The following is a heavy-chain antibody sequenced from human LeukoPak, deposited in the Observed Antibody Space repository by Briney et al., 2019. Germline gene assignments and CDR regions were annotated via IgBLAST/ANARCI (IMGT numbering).Heavy chain of an antibody. V-gene: IGHV4-59*01. J-gene: IGHJ4*02. CDR3: ASLDFWSGYFDY. CDR2: IYYSGST. CDR1: GGSISSYY. D-gene: IGHD3-3*01. Sequence: PSETLSLTSTVSGGSISSYYWSWIRQPPGKGLEWIGYIYYSGSTNYNPSLKSRVTISVDTSKNQFSLKLSSVTAADTAVYYCASLDFWSGYFDYWGQGTLVTVSS.